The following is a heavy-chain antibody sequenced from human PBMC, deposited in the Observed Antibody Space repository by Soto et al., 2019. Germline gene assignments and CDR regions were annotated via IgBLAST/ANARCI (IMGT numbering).Heavy chain of an antibody. CDR3: ARHTHGGDAFDI. J-gene: IGHJ3*02. D-gene: IGHD4-17*01. CDR1: GGSISSSSYY. Sequence: SETPSLTCTVSGGSISSSSYYWGWIRQPPGKGLEWIGSIYYSGSTYYNPSLKSRVTISVDTSKNQFSLKLSSVTAADTAVYYCARHTHGGDAFDIWGQGTMVTVSS. V-gene: IGHV4-39*01. CDR2: IYYSGST.